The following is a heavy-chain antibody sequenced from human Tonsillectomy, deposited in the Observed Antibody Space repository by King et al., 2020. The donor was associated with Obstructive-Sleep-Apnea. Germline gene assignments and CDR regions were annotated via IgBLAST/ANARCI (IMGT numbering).Heavy chain of an antibody. Sequence: DVQLVESGGGLVQPGGSLKLSCAASGFTFSGSSIHWVRQASGRGLEWGGRIRNKANNYATTYAESLEGRFTISRDESKNTAYLQMNSLKIEDTAVYYCARLTEYRQWGQGTLVTVSS. CDR1: GFTFSGSS. CDR2: IRNKANNYAT. D-gene: IGHD6-6*01. CDR3: ARLTEYRQ. V-gene: IGHV3-73*01. J-gene: IGHJ4*02.